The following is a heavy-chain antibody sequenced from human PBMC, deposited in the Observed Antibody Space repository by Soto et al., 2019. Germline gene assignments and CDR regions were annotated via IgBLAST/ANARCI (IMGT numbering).Heavy chain of an antibody. CDR2: ILYSGNT. D-gene: IGHD3-10*01. Sequence: KPSGSPALTGTVCGGCMISGEHYWTLIRQPPGKGLEWIGHILYSGNTHYNPSLNSRLTISVDTSKNQFSLKLSSVTAADTALYSCARHSWFGELSLDSWGQGPLVTVSS. CDR3: ARHSWFGELSLDS. CDR1: GGCMISGEHY. V-gene: IGHV4-30-4*01. J-gene: IGHJ4*02.